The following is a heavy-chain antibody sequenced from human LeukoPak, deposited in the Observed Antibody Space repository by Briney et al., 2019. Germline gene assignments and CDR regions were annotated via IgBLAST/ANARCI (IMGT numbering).Heavy chain of an antibody. CDR2: ISGSGSST. J-gene: IGHJ3*02. V-gene: IGHV3-23*01. CDR3: AKDSRYSGNYKAFDN. D-gene: IGHD1-26*01. CDR1: GFTFSSYA. Sequence: GGSLRLSCAASGFTFSSYAMSWVRQAPGKGLEWVSGISGSGSSTNYADSVKGRFTISRDNSKNTLYLQKNRLRAEDTDVFYCAKDSRYSGNYKAFDNWGPGTMVTVSS.